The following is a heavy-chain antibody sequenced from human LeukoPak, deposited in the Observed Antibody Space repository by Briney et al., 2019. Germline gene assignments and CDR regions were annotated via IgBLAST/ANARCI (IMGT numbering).Heavy chain of an antibody. CDR2: INPNRCST. V-gene: IGHV1-2*02. J-gene: IGHJ4*02. CDR1: GYTFTRYY. Sequence: ASVNVSFKSSGYTFTRYYMHWLRQPPARGREGVGLINPNRCSTNFAQMFQGRVTMTRDTSNGTAYLELSRLGTGDQALFFWAGGDDMSTFGGVIAVWGQGT. D-gene: IGHD3-16*01. CDR3: AGGDDMSTFGGVIAV.